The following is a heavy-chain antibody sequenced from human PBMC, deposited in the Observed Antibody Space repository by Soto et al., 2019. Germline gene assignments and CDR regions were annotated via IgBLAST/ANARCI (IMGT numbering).Heavy chain of an antibody. CDR3: AKDQLRYFDWLLGAFDI. J-gene: IGHJ3*02. CDR2: ISGSGGST. D-gene: IGHD3-9*01. V-gene: IGHV3-23*01. Sequence: GGSLRLSCAASGFTFSSYAMSWVRQAPGKGLEWVSAISGSGGSTYYADSVKGRFTISRDNSKNTLYLQMNSLRAEDTAVYYCAKDQLRYFDWLLGAFDIWGQGTMVTVSS. CDR1: GFTFSSYA.